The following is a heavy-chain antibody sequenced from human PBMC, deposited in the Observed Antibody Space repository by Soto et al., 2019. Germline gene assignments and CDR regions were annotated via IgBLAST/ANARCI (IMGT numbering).Heavy chain of an antibody. CDR2: ISDDGRKK. CDR1: GFTFSRFA. D-gene: IGHD3-10*01. V-gene: IGHV3-30*04. CDR3: AREEYSGSGSLKYAMDV. Sequence: QVQLVESGGGVVQPGRSLRLSCAASGFTFSRFAMHWVRQAPGKGLEWVAVISDDGRKKNDVDSVKGRLTISRDNSKYTLYLQVNSLAIEDTAVYYCAREEYSGSGSLKYAMDVWGHGTTVIVSS. J-gene: IGHJ6*02.